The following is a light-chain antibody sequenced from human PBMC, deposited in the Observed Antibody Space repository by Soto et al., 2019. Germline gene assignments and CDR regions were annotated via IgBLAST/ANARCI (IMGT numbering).Light chain of an antibody. Sequence: QSALTQPAFVSGSPGQSITISCTGTSSDVGGYNYVSWYQQHPGKAPKLMIYDVSNRPSEVSNRFSGSKSGNTASLTISGLQAEDEADYYCSSYTSSSTPVVFGGGTKVTVL. V-gene: IGLV2-14*01. CDR2: DVS. J-gene: IGLJ2*01. CDR3: SSYTSSSTPVV. CDR1: SSDVGGYNY.